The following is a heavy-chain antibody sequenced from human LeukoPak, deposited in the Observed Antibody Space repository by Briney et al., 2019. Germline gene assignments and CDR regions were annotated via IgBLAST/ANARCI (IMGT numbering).Heavy chain of an antibody. D-gene: IGHD1-14*01. CDR3: ARQKGEPRDMDV. CDR1: GGSISSSSYY. Sequence: SETLSLTCTVSGGSISSSSYYWGWIRQPPGKGLEWIGSIYYSGSTYYNPSLKSRVTISVDTSKNQFSLKLSSVTAADTAVYYCARQKGEPRDMDVWGKGTTVTVSS. J-gene: IGHJ6*03. V-gene: IGHV4-39*07. CDR2: IYYSGST.